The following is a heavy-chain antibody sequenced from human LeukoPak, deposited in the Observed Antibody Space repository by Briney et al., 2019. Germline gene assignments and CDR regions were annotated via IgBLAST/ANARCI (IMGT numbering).Heavy chain of an antibody. CDR1: GGSISSYY. CDR2: IYYSGST. J-gene: IGHJ5*02. D-gene: IGHD6-13*01. V-gene: IGHV4-59*12. Sequence: ETSETLSLTCTVSGGSISSYYWSWIRQPPGKGLEWIGYIYYSGSTNYNPSLKSRVTISVDTSKNQFSLKLSSVTAADTAVYYCARDFGDHIAAAGHNWFDPWGQGTLVTVSS. CDR3: ARDFGDHIAAAGHNWFDP.